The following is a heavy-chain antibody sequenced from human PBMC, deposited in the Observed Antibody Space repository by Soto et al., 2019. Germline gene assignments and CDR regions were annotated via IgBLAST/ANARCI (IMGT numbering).Heavy chain of an antibody. V-gene: IGHV3-30*18. CDR3: ANEPKRKPYSSSWYSELY. CDR2: ISYDGSNK. Sequence: QVQLVESGGGVVQPGRSLRLSCAASGFTFSSYGMHWVRQAPGKGLEWVAVISYDGSNKYYADSVKGRFTISRDNSKNTLYLQMNSLRAEDTAVYYCANEPKRKPYSSSWYSELYWGQGTLVTVSS. D-gene: IGHD6-13*01. J-gene: IGHJ4*02. CDR1: GFTFSSYG.